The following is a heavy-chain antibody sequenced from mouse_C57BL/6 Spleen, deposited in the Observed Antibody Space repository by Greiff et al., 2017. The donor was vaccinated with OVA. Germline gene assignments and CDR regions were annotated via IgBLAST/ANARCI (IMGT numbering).Heavy chain of an antibody. J-gene: IGHJ1*03. V-gene: IGHV5-12*01. CDR1: GFTFSDYY. CDR2: ISNGGGST. D-gene: IGHD1-1*01. CDR3: ARQVYGSSYYFDV. Sequence: EVKLVESGGGLVQPGGSLKLSCAASGFTFSDYYMYWVRQTPEKRLEWVAYISNGGGSTYYPDTVKGRFTISRDNAKNTLYLQMSRLKSEDTAMYYCARQVYGSSYYFDVWGTGTTVTVSS.